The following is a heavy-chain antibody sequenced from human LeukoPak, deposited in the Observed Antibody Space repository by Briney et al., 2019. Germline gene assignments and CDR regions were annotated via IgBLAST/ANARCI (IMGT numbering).Heavy chain of an antibody. V-gene: IGHV3-30*18. D-gene: IGHD2-2*01. CDR1: GFTFSSYG. CDR3: AKDLRYCSGTSCYEASGMDV. CDR2: ISYDGSDK. Sequence: PGGSLRLSCAASGFTFSSYGMHWVRQAPGKGLEWVAAISYDGSDKYYADSVKGRFTIFKDNSKNTLSLQMNSLRAEDTAVFFCAKDLRYCSGTSCYEASGMDVWGQGTTVTVSS. J-gene: IGHJ6*02.